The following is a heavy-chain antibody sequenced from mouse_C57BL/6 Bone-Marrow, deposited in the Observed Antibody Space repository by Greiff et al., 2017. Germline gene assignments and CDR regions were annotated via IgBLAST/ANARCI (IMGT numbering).Heavy chain of an antibody. V-gene: IGHV5-17*01. CDR3: ARPRYDLFAY. J-gene: IGHJ3*01. Sequence: EVQVVESGGGLVKPGGSLKLSCAASGFTFSDYGMHWVRQAPEKGLEWVAYISSGSRTIYYADTLKGRFTISRENAKNTLFLQMTSLRSEDTAMYYCARPRYDLFAYWGQGTLVTVSA. CDR1: GFTFSDYG. CDR2: ISSGSRTI. D-gene: IGHD2-12*01.